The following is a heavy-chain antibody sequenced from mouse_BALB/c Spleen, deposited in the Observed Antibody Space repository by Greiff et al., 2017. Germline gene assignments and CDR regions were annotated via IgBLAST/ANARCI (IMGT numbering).Heavy chain of an antibody. CDR3: ARWTYGSNWYFDV. V-gene: IGHV3-6*02. Sequence: EVQLQESGPGLVKPSQSLSLTCSVTGYSITSGYYWNLIRQFPGNKLEWMGYISYDGSNNYNPSLKNRISITRDTSKNQFFLKLNSVTTEDTATYYCARWTYGSNWYFDVWGSGTTVTVSA. CDR2: ISYDGSN. CDR1: GYSITSGYY. J-gene: IGHJ1*01. D-gene: IGHD1-1*01.